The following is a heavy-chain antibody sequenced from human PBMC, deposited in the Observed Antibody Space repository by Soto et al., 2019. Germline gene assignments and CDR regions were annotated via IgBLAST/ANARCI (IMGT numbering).Heavy chain of an antibody. CDR1: GVSVSSGGYY. D-gene: IGHD3-22*01. J-gene: IGHJ5*02. CDR3: ARDREDRSGYYSDH. Sequence: ETLSLTCPVSGVSVSSGGYYGSWTREPPGKGLEWIGYIYYSGIANYNPSLKSRVTISIDTSKNQFSLMLRSVTAADTDVYYCARDREDRSGYYSDHWGQGTLVTVYS. CDR2: IYYSGIA. V-gene: IGHV4-61*08.